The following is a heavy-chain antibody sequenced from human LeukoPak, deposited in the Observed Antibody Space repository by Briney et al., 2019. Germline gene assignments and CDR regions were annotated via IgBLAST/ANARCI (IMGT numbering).Heavy chain of an antibody. J-gene: IGHJ5*02. CDR3: ARDLSLYYDSSGYRGYPFDP. CDR1: GYTFTSYA. CDR2: INAGNGNT. V-gene: IGHV1-3*01. Sequence: ASVKVSCKASGYTFTSYAMHWVRQAPGQRLEWMGWINAGNGNTKYSQKFQGRVTITRDTSASIAYMELSSLRSEDTAVYYCARDLSLYYDSSGYRGYPFDPWGQGTLVTVSS. D-gene: IGHD3-22*01.